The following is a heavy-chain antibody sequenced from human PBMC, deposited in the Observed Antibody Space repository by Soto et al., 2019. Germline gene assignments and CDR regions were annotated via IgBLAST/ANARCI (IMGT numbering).Heavy chain of an antibody. V-gene: IGHV3-11*06. D-gene: IGHD1-7*01. CDR3: ARAGDWNYVQDF. CDR2: ISHNGDYT. CDR1: GLNFGLSF. Sequence: GGSLRLSCATSGLNFGLSFMIWMRQPPGRGLEWVSFISHNGDYTNYADSVKGRFTISRDNAKNTVFLQMNSLRDEDSAVYFCARAGDWNYVQDFWGQGTLVTVSS. J-gene: IGHJ4*02.